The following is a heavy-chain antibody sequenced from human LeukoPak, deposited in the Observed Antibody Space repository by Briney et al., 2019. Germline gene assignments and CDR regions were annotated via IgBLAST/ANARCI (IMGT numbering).Heavy chain of an antibody. D-gene: IGHD6-19*01. J-gene: IGHJ4*02. CDR1: GFTLKNAW. CDR3: TTGTEQQWLSLDY. V-gene: IGHV3-15*01. CDR2: IRSKTDGGTT. Sequence: GGSLRLSYVASGFTLKNAWMSWVRQASGKGLEWVGRIRSKTDGGTTDYAAPVKGRFTISRDDSKNTLYLQMNSLKTEDTAVYYCTTGTEQQWLSLDYWGQGTLVTVSS.